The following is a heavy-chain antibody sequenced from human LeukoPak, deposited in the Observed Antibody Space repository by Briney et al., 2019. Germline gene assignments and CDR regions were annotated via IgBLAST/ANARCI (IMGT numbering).Heavy chain of an antibody. Sequence: SVKVSCKASGGTFSSYAISWVRQAPGQGLEWMGGIIPIFGTANYAQKFQGRVTITADESTSTAYMELSSLRSVDTAVYYCARDTYDSSGYYYRNFDYWGQGTLVTVSS. D-gene: IGHD3-22*01. CDR3: ARDTYDSSGYYYRNFDY. CDR2: IIPIFGTA. CDR1: GGTFSSYA. J-gene: IGHJ4*02. V-gene: IGHV1-69*13.